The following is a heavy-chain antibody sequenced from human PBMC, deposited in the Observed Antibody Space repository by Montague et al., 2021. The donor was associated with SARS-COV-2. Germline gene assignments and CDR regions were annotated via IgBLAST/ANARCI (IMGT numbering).Heavy chain of an antibody. CDR1: GGSISSGSYY. CDR2: IYTSGST. V-gene: IGHV4-61*02. D-gene: IGHD3-22*01. Sequence: TPSLTCTVSGGSISSGSYYWSWIRQPAGKGLEWIGRIYTSGSTNYNPSLKSRVTISVDTSKNQFSLKLSSVTAADTAVYYCARDGGIGDSGSNTWSYYYYGMDVWGQGTTVTVSS. CDR3: ARDGGIGDSGSNTWSYYYYGMDV. J-gene: IGHJ6*02.